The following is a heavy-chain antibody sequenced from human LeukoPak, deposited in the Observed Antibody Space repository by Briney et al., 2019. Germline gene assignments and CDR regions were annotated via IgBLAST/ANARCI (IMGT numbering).Heavy chain of an antibody. CDR2: INHSGST. Sequence: SETLSLTCAVYGGSFSGYYWSWIRQPPGKGLEWIGEINHSGSTNYNPSLKSRVTISVDTSKNQFSLKLSSVTAADTAVYYCASQVAVAGTVRDYWDQGTLVTVSS. D-gene: IGHD6-19*01. J-gene: IGHJ4*02. CDR3: ASQVAVAGTVRDY. V-gene: IGHV4-34*01. CDR1: GGSFSGYY.